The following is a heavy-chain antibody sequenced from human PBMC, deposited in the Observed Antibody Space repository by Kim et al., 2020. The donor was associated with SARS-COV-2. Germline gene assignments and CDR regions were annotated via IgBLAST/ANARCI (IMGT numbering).Heavy chain of an antibody. J-gene: IGHJ4*02. CDR1: GYTFTSYG. D-gene: IGHD2-2*02. Sequence: ASVKVSCKASGYTFTSYGISWVRQAPGQGLEWMGWISAYNGNTNYAQKLQGRVTMTTDTSTSTAYMELRSLRSDDTAVYYCARDSYTIYPYYFDYWGQGTLVTVSS. V-gene: IGHV1-18*01. CDR3: ARDSYTIYPYYFDY. CDR2: ISAYNGNT.